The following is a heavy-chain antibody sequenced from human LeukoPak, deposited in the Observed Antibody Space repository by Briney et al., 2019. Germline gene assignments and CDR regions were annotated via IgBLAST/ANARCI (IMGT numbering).Heavy chain of an antibody. CDR1: GFSLSSSGVG. CDR3: AHGRYTGLSFYYFDY. Sequence: SGPTLVKPTQTLTLTCTFSGFSLSSSGVGVGWIRQPPGKALEWLALIYWDDDKRYSPSLKDRLTVTKDTSNNQVVLTMTNVDPVDTATYYCAHGRYTGLSFYYFDYWGQGTLVTVSS. CDR2: IYWDDDK. D-gene: IGHD5-12*01. V-gene: IGHV2-5*02. J-gene: IGHJ4*02.